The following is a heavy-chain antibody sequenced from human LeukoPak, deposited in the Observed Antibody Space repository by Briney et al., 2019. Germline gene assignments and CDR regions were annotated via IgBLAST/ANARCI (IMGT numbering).Heavy chain of an antibody. CDR1: GFTFSSYW. Sequence: GGSLRLSCAASGFTFSSYWMTWVRQAPGKGLEWVSVIYSGGSTYYADSVKGRFTISRDNSKNTLYLQMNSLRAEDTAVYYCARLPSTYYYGSGSYYTDYWGQGTLVTVSS. V-gene: IGHV3-66*04. CDR3: ARLPSTYYYGSGSYYTDY. D-gene: IGHD3-10*01. J-gene: IGHJ4*02. CDR2: IYSGGST.